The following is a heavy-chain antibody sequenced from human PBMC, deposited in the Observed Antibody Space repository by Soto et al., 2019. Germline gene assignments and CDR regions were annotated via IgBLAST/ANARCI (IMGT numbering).Heavy chain of an antibody. CDR1: GYSFTSYW. V-gene: IGHV5-51*01. J-gene: IGHJ4*02. Sequence: GESLKISCKGSGYSFTSYWISWVRQMPGKGLEWMGIIYPGDSDTRYSPSFQGQVTISADKSISTAYLQWSSLKASDTAMYYCARRTPGIAVAGTGFDYWGQGTLVTVSS. D-gene: IGHD6-19*01. CDR3: ARRTPGIAVAGTGFDY. CDR2: IYPGDSDT.